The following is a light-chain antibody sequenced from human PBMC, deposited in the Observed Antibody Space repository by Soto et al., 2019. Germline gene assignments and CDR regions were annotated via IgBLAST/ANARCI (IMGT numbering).Light chain of an antibody. CDR3: SSYTSSSSGV. J-gene: IGLJ3*02. CDR2: EVT. CDR1: SSDVGAYNY. Sequence: QSVLTQPASVSGSPGQSITISCTGTSSDVGAYNYVSWYQQHSGKAPKLIIYEVTNRPSGVSNRFSASKSGNTASLTIFGLQAEDEADYYCSSYTSSSSGVFGGGTQLTVL. V-gene: IGLV2-14*01.